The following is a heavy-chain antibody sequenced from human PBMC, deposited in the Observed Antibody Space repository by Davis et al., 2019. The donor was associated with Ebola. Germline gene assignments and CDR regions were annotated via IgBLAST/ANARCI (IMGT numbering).Heavy chain of an antibody. CDR2: INPNSGGT. D-gene: IGHD3-22*01. CDR3: ARGITDHYRDYDSSGYYYFDY. J-gene: IGHJ4*02. V-gene: IGHV1-2*04. CDR1: GYTFTGYY. Sequence: ASVKVSCKASGYTFTGYYMHWVRQAPGQGLEWMGWINPNSGGTNYAQKFQGWVTMTRDTSISTAYMELSRLRSDDTAVYYCARGITDHYRDYDSSGYYYFDYWGQGTLVTVSS.